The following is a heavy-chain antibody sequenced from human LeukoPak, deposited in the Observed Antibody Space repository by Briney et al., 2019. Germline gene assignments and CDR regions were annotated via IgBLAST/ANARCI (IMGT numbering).Heavy chain of an antibody. D-gene: IGHD2-2*01. V-gene: IGHV1-69*06. CDR1: GGTFSSYD. J-gene: IGHJ4*02. Sequence: SVKVSCKASGGTFSSYDISWVRQAPGQGLEWMGGIMPMFGKANYAQKFQGRVTTTADRATSTAYMELSSLRSEDTAVYYCAGGRTDIVVVPATLRNYYFDYWGQGTLVTVSS. CDR3: AGGRTDIVVVPATLRNYYFDY. CDR2: IMPMFGKA.